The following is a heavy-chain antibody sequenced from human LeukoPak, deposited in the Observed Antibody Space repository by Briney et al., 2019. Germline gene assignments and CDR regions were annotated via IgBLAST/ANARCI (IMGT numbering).Heavy chain of an antibody. D-gene: IGHD3-22*01. CDR1: GYSISSGYY. J-gene: IGHJ4*02. CDR3: ARVSSGYYNDY. Sequence: SSETLSLTCTVSGYSISSGYYWGWIRQPPGKGLEWIGSIYHSGSTYYNPSLKSRVTISVDTSKNQLSLKLSSVTAADTAVYYCARVSSGYYNDYWGQGTLVTVSS. V-gene: IGHV4-38-2*02. CDR2: IYHSGST.